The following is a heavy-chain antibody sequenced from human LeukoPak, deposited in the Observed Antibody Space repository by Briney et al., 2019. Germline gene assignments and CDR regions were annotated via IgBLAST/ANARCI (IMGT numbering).Heavy chain of an antibody. CDR2: MNPNSGNT. V-gene: IGHV1-8*01. CDR3: AREGRIVGANDGVY. D-gene: IGHD1-26*01. Sequence: GASVKVSCKASGYTFTSYDINWVRQATGQGLEWMGWMNPNSGNTGYAQKFQGRVTMTRNTSISTAYMELSSLRSEDTAVYYCAREGRIVGANDGVYWGQGTLVTVSS. J-gene: IGHJ4*02. CDR1: GYTFTSYD.